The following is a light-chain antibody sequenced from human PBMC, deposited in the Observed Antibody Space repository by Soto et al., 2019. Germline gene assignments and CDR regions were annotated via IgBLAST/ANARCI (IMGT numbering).Light chain of an antibody. V-gene: IGKV1-39*01. CDR1: HSISNH. Sequence: DIQIPRSPSSLSASVQDSVIITCRGRHSISNHLTWYQQKPGKAPKLLIFAASSLQSGVPSRFSGSRSGPDFTLTISSLQPEDFATYYCQQSYSSPPTFGQGTKVDIK. J-gene: IGKJ1*01. CDR2: AAS. CDR3: QQSYSSPPT.